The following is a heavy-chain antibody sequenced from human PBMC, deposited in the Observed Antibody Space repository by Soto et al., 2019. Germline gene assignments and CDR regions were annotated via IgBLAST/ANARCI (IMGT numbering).Heavy chain of an antibody. V-gene: IGHV1-69*13. CDR3: ARVVLLMITFGGVIVTPFDY. J-gene: IGHJ4*02. CDR1: GGTFSRYA. Sequence: SVKVSCKASGGTFSRYAISWVRQAPWQGLELLGGIIPNVGTTNYAQKFQGRVTMTADESTSTAYMELRSLRSVDTAVYYCARVVLLMITFGGVIVTPFDYWGQGTLVTVSS. D-gene: IGHD3-16*02. CDR2: IIPNVGTT.